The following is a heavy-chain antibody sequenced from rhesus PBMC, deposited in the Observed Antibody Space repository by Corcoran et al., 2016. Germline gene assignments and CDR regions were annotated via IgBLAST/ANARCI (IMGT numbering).Heavy chain of an antibody. CDR1: GYSFTSYW. D-gene: IGHD6-31*01. V-gene: IGHV5-2*01. CDR3: AKNGDSSGWYGRFDY. J-gene: IGHJ4*01. CDR2: IDTSDSDT. Sequence: EVQLVQSGAEVKRSGESLQISCKTSGYSFTSYWISWVRQMPGKGLEWMGAIDTSDSDTRYSPSFQGHVTISADKSISTAYLQWSSLKASDTATYYCAKNGDSSGWYGRFDYWGQGVLVTVSS.